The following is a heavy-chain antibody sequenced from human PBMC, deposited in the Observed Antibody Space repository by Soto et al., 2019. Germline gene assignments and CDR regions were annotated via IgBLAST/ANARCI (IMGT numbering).Heavy chain of an antibody. Sequence: GGSLRLSCAASGFTFSSYAMSWVRQVPGKGLEWVSTISGSGAITYYADSVKGRFTISRDPSKNTLYLQMNSLRAEDTALYFCAKVDSGYHCLDYWGQGSLVTVSS. D-gene: IGHD5-12*01. V-gene: IGHV3-23*01. CDR2: ISGSGAIT. CDR3: AKVDSGYHCLDY. J-gene: IGHJ4*01. CDR1: GFTFSSYA.